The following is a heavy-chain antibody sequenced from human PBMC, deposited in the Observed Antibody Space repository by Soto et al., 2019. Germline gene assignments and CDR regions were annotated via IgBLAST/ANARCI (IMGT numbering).Heavy chain of an antibody. D-gene: IGHD3-22*01. V-gene: IGHV3-23*01. Sequence: PGGSLRLSCAASGFTFSNYAMSWVRQAPGKGLEWVSTISGSGGSTNYADSVKGRFTISRDNSKNTLYLQMNSLRAEDTAIYYCAIPPESSGSQCPWGQGTLVTVSS. J-gene: IGHJ5*02. CDR1: GFTFSNYA. CDR2: ISGSGGST. CDR3: AIPPESSGSQCP.